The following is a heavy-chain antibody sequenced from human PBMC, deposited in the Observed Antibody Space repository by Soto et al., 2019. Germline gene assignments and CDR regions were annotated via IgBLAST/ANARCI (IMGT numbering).Heavy chain of an antibody. CDR2: INPSGGST. CDR3: ARGSGWSGSQISYFDS. V-gene: IGHV1-46*01. J-gene: IGHJ4*02. D-gene: IGHD3-3*01. Sequence: ASVKVSCKASGYTFTSYYMHWVRRAPGQGLEWMGIINPSGGSTSYAQKFQGRVTMTRDTSTSTVYMELSSLRSEDTAVYYCARGSGWSGSQISYFDSWGQGTLVTVSS. CDR1: GYTFTSYY.